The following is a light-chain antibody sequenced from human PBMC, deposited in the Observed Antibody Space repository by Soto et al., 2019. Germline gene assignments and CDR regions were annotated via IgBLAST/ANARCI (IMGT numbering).Light chain of an antibody. J-gene: IGKJ4*01. CDR1: QGIAPY. CDR2: ATS. V-gene: IGKV1-27*01. Sequence: DVQMTQSPSSLSAFVGDRVTIACRASQGIAPYLAWFQQKPGKVPKLLFYATSTLQSGVPSRFSGSGSGTDFTLTISSLQPEDVATYYCQKYNSAPLTFGGGTKLEIK. CDR3: QKYNSAPLT.